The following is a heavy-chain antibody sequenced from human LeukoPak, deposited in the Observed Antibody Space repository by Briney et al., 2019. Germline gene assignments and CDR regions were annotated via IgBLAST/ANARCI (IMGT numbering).Heavy chain of an antibody. J-gene: IGHJ4*02. CDR2: ISGSSSSI. CDR1: GFIFSNYG. D-gene: IGHD2-2*01. Sequence: PGGSLRLSCAASGFIFSNYGMNWVRQAPGKGLEWVSSISGSSSSIYKADSVRGRFTVSRDNAKNSLYLQMNSLRAEDTAVYYCARGRGGCCSSTSCSDSWGQGTLVTVSS. CDR3: ARGRGGCCSSTSCSDS. V-gene: IGHV3-21*01.